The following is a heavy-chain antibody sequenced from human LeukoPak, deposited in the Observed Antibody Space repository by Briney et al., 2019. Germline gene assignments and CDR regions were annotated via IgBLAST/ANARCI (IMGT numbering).Heavy chain of an antibody. Sequence: ASXXVSCKASGYTFTGYYMHWVRQAPGQGLEWMGWINPNSGGTNYAQKFQGRVTMTRDTSISTAYMELSRLRSDDTAVYYCARDLTIFGVAPLDYWGQGTLVTVSS. CDR2: INPNSGGT. J-gene: IGHJ4*02. CDR3: ARDLTIFGVAPLDY. D-gene: IGHD3-3*01. CDR1: GYTFTGYY. V-gene: IGHV1-2*02.